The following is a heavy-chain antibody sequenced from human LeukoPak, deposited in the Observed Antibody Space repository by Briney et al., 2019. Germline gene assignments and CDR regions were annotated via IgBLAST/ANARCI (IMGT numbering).Heavy chain of an antibody. CDR1: GFTFSSYA. CDR3: VKDHGWLLYS. D-gene: IGHD3-9*01. J-gene: IGHJ4*02. Sequence: GGSLRLSCAASGFTFSSYAMSWVRPAPGKGLEWVSGISLDGATTYYAGSVEGRFTISRDNSKNTLYLQMNSLRADDTAVYYCVKDHGWLLYSWGQGTLVTVSS. V-gene: IGHV3-23*01. CDR2: ISLDGATT.